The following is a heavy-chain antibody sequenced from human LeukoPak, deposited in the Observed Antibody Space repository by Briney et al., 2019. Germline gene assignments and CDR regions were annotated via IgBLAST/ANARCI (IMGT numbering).Heavy chain of an antibody. D-gene: IGHD3-16*01. CDR3: ARWRGTFGGVIT. V-gene: IGHV1-69*13. Sequence: SVKVSCMASGGTFSSYAISWVRQAPGQGSEWMGGIIPIFGTANYAQKFQGRVTITADESTSTAYMELSSLRSEDTAVYYCARWRGTFGGVITWGQGTLVTVSS. CDR2: IIPIFGTA. CDR1: GGTFSSYA. J-gene: IGHJ5*02.